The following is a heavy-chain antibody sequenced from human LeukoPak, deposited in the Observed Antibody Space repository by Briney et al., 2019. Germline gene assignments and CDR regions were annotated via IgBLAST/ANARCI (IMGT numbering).Heavy chain of an antibody. Sequence: ASGKLSCKASGYTFTSYGISWVRQAPGQGLEWMGWISAYNGNTNYAQKLQGRVTMTTDTSTSTAYMELRSLRSDDTAVYYCARGIGGSSPRRVAFDIWGQGTMVTVSS. CDR1: GYTFTSYG. CDR2: ISAYNGNT. V-gene: IGHV1-18*01. CDR3: ARGIGGSSPRRVAFDI. D-gene: IGHD6-13*01. J-gene: IGHJ3*02.